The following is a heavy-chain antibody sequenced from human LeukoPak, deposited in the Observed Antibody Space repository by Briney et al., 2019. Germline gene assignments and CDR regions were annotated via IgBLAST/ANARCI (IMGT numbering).Heavy chain of an antibody. J-gene: IGHJ5*02. Sequence: GASVKVSCKVSGYTLTELSMHWVRQAPGQGLEWMGWISAYSGHTNYAQKFHDRVTMTTDTSTNTAYMELRRLTSDDTAVYYCARERVGTTSPQGPWGQGTLVTVSS. V-gene: IGHV1-18*01. CDR2: ISAYSGHT. CDR3: ARERVGTTSPQGP. CDR1: GYTLTELS. D-gene: IGHD1-26*01.